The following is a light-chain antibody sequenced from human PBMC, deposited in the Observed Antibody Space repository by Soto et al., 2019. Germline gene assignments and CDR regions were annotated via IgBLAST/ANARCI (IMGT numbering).Light chain of an antibody. CDR2: EVN. J-gene: IGLJ2*01. V-gene: IGLV2-8*01. CDR1: SSDVGNYNS. CDR3: TSYAAGKNVV. Sequence: QSALTQPPSASGSPGQSVTISCTGTSSDVGNYNSVSWYQQYPGKAPKLMIYEVNKRPPGVPDRFSGAKSGNTASLTVSGLQAEDEAAYYCTSYAAGKNVVFGGGTKLTVL.